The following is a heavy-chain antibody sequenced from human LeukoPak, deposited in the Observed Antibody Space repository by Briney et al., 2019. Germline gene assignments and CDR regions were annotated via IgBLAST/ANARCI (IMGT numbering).Heavy chain of an antibody. Sequence: PGGSLRLSCAASGFTFSSYAMSWVRQAPGMGLAWVSAISGSGGSTYYADSVKGRFTISRDTYKNTLYLQMNSLRAEDTAVYYCAREAAYYYGSGILYWGQGTLVTVSS. J-gene: IGHJ4*02. V-gene: IGHV3-23*01. CDR2: ISGSGGST. CDR1: GFTFSSYA. CDR3: AREAAYYYGSGILY. D-gene: IGHD3-10*01.